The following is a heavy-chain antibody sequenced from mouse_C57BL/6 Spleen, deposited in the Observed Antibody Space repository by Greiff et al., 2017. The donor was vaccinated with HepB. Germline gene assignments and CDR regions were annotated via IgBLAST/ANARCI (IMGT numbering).Heavy chain of an antibody. D-gene: IGHD1-1*01. Sequence: VQLQQPGAELVKPGASVKLSCKASGYTFTSYWMHWVKQRPGQGLEWIGMIHPNSGSTNYNEKFKSKATLTVDKSSSTAYMQLSSLTSEDSAVYYCARYRITTVVRDAMDYWGQGTSVTVSS. CDR3: ARYRITTVVRDAMDY. CDR2: IHPNSGST. V-gene: IGHV1-64*01. J-gene: IGHJ4*01. CDR1: GYTFTSYW.